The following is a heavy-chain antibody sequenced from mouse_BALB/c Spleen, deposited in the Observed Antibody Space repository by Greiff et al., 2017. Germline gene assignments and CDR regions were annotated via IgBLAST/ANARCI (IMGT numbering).Heavy chain of an antibody. CDR3: ARASYGTYAMDY. V-gene: IGHV1-55*01. CDR1: GYNFTSYW. CDR2: IYPGSGST. D-gene: IGHD2-10*01. Sequence: QVQLQQPGAELVKPGTSVKLSCKASGYNFTSYWINWVKLRPGQGLEWIGDIYPGSGSTNYNEKFKSKATLTVDTSSSTAYMQLSSLASEDSALYYCARASYGTYAMDYWGQGTSVTVSS. J-gene: IGHJ4*01.